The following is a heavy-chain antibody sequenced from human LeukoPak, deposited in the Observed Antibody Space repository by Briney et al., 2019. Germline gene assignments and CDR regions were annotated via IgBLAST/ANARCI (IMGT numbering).Heavy chain of an antibody. J-gene: IGHJ6*04. Sequence: RAGGSLRLSCEVSGFMFRTYWMDWVRQAPGMGLEWVANINQDGSEKYFLDSVKGRFTISRDNAKNSLYLQMNSLRAEDTAVYYCSRALEVWGKGTTVSVSS. CDR1: GFMFRTYW. CDR3: SRALEV. V-gene: IGHV3-7*01. CDR2: INQDGSEK.